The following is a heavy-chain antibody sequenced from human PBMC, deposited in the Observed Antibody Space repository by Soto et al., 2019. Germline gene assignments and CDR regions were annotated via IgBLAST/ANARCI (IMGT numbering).Heavy chain of an antibody. CDR1: GFTFDDYA. D-gene: IGHD3-3*01. J-gene: IGHJ6*02. V-gene: IGHV3-9*01. CDR3: AKMDDFWSGLGGMDV. Sequence: GGSLRLSCAASGFTFDDYAMHWVRQAPGKGLEWVSGISWNSGSIGYADSVKGRFTISRDNAKDSLYLQMNSLRAEDTALYYCAKMDDFWSGLGGMDVWGQGTTVTVSS. CDR2: ISWNSGSI.